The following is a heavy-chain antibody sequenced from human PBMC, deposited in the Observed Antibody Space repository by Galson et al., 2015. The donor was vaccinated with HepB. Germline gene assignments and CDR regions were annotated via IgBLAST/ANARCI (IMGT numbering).Heavy chain of an antibody. V-gene: IGHV3-30*04. CDR1: GFTFSSYA. D-gene: IGHD5-12*01. J-gene: IGHJ4*02. CDR3: AREASGQNEGSFDY. CDR2: IPYDGSNK. Sequence: SLRLSCAASGFTFSSYAMHWVRQAPGKGLEWVAVIPYDGSNKYYADSVKGRFTISRDNSKNTLYLQMNSLRAEDTAVYYCAREASGQNEGSFDYWGQGTLVTVSS.